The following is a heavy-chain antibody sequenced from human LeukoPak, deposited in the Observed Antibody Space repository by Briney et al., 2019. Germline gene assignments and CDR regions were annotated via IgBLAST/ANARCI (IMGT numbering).Heavy chain of an antibody. J-gene: IGHJ5*02. CDR2: IRQNGYEK. CDR3: ARLLGESTIYDL. CDR1: GFVVNRHW. V-gene: IGHV3-7*01. D-gene: IGHD3-16*01. Sequence: PGGSLRLSCAASGFVVNRHWVSWVRQAPGEGLEWVASIRQNGYEKYYVDSVEGRFIISRDDAENSVSLQMNSLRAEDTAMYYCARLLGESTIYDLWGQGTLVTVSS.